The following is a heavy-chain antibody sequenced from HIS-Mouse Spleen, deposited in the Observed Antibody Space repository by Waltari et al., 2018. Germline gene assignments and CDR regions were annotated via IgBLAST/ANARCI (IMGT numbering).Heavy chain of an antibody. CDR1: GCTFSSYG. CDR2: ISSAGSNK. CDR3: AKDKHHAFDY. Sequence: QVQLVESGGGVVQPGRSLRLSCAASGCTFSSYGMHWVRQAPGKGVRCVAVISSAGSNKYYADSVKGRFTLSRDNSKNTLYLQMNSLRAEDTAVYYCAKDKHHAFDYWGQGTLVTVSS. V-gene: IGHV3-30*18. J-gene: IGHJ4*02.